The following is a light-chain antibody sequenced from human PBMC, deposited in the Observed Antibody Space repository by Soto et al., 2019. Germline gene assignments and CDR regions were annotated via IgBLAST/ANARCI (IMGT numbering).Light chain of an antibody. CDR1: SSDIGNYDY. Sequence: QSVLTQPASVSESPGQSITISCTGTSSDIGNYDYVSWYQRHPGKAPKLMIYDVSNRPSGVSNRFSGSKSGITASLTISGLQAEDEADYYCTSYSTSRTVIFGGGTKLTVL. V-gene: IGLV2-14*01. CDR3: TSYSTSRTVI. CDR2: DVS. J-gene: IGLJ2*01.